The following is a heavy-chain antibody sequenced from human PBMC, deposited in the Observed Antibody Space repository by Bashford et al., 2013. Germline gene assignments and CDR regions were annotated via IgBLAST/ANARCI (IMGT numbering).Heavy chain of an antibody. D-gene: IGHD6-13*01. V-gene: IGHV1-2*02. CDR3: ARAGWSGTWYPWYFDS. Sequence: WVRQAPGQGLEWMGWINPNSGVTNFAQKFQGRVTIIRDTAITTAYMELSSLRSDDTAVLYCARAGWSGTWYPWYFDSGAREPWSPSPQ. J-gene: IGHJ4*02. CDR2: INPNSGVT.